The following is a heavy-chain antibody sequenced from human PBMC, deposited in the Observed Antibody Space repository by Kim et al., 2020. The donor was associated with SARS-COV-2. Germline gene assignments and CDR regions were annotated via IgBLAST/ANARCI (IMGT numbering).Heavy chain of an antibody. D-gene: IGHD3-22*01. CDR3: ARYIPTMIVVGDAFDI. V-gene: IGHV4-61*01. J-gene: IGHJ3*02. CDR2: IYYSGST. CDR1: GGSVSSGSYY. Sequence: SETLSLTCTVSGGSVSSGSYYWSWIRQPPGKGLEWIGYIYYSGSTNYNPSLKSRVTISVDTSKNQLSLKLCSVTAADTAVYYCARYIPTMIVVGDAFDIWGQGTMVTVSS.